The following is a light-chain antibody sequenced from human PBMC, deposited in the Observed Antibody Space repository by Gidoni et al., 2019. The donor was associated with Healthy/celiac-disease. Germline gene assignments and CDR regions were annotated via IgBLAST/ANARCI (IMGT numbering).Light chain of an antibody. CDR3: QQYGSSPPIT. CDR2: GAS. CDR1: QSVSSSY. Sequence: DIVLTPSPGTLSLSPGERATLSCRASQSVSSSYLAWYQQKPGQAPRLLSYGASSRATGIPDRCSGSGSGTDFTLTISRLEPEDFAVDYCQQYGSSPPITFXGXTKVEIK. J-gene: IGKJ4*01. V-gene: IGKV3-20*01.